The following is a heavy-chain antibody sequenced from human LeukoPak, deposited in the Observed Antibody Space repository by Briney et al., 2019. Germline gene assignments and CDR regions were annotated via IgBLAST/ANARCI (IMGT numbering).Heavy chain of an antibody. CDR1: GLTFSSYD. CDR3: STGGAPAGHAYHV. V-gene: IGHV3-13*01. D-gene: IGHD6-13*01. Sequence: GGSLTLSCTASGLTFSSYDMHWVRQATGKGLDWVSAIGNFGYTHYQGSVKGRFTISIQNAKNPVYLQMNNLRAADTAVYYCSTGGAPAGHAYHVWGQGTMVTVSS. J-gene: IGHJ3*01. CDR2: IGNFGYT.